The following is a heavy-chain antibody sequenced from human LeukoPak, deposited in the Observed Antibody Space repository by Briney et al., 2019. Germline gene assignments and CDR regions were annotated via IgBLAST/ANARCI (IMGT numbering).Heavy chain of an antibody. D-gene: IGHD3-22*01. CDR1: GFTVSNNY. CDR3: ARDHRSYYDVSGDYYFDY. Sequence: GGSLRLSCAASGFTVSNNYMSWVRQAPGKGLEWVSVVYSSGSTYYADSVKGRFTISRDNSKNTLYLQMNSLRAEDTAVYYCARDHRSYYDVSGDYYFDYWGQGTLVTVSS. J-gene: IGHJ4*02. CDR2: VYSSGST. V-gene: IGHV3-53*01.